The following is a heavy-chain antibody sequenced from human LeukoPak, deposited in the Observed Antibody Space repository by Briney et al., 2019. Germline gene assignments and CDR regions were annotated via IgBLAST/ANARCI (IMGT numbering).Heavy chain of an antibody. CDR1: GGSISSSSYY. CDR3: ARGAEYYYDSSGYYYLDY. J-gene: IGHJ4*02. Sequence: PSETLSLTCTVSGGSISSSSYYWGWIRQPPGKGLEWIGSIYYSGSTYYNPSLKSRVTISVDTPKNQFSLKLSSVTAADTAVYYCARGAEYYYDSSGYYYLDYWGQGTLVTVSS. V-gene: IGHV4-39*01. CDR2: IYYSGST. D-gene: IGHD3-22*01.